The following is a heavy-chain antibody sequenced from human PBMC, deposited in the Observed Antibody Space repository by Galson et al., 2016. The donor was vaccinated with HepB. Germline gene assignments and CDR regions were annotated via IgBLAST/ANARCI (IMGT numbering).Heavy chain of an antibody. V-gene: IGHV3-23*01. CDR1: GFTFSNYA. J-gene: IGHJ4*01. CDR2: ISGVSDRP. Sequence: SLRLSCAASGFTFSNYAMSWVRQAPGKGPEWVSAISGVSDRPYYAGSLKDRFIISSDESRNMLFLQLNSLRAEDTAFYYCAKESPYSNVRQYYLENWGLGTLVTVSS. CDR3: AKESPYSNVRQYYLEN. D-gene: IGHD4-11*01.